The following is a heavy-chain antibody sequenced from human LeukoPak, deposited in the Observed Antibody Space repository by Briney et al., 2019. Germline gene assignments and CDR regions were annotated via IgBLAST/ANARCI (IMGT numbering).Heavy chain of an antibody. V-gene: IGHV4-39*07. CDR3: AREVYDFWSGYYRLDY. Sequence: GSLRLSCAASGFTFSSYAMSWIRQPPGKGLEWIGSIYYSGSTYYNPSLKSRVTMSVDTSKNQFSLKLSSVTAADTAVYYCAREVYDFWSGYYRLDYWGQGTLVTVSS. D-gene: IGHD3-3*01. CDR1: GFTFSSYA. J-gene: IGHJ4*02. CDR2: IYYSGST.